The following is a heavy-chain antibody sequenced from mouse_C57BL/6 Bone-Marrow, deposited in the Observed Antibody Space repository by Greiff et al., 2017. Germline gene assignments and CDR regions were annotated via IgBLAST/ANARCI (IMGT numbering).Heavy chain of an antibody. CDR2: ISDGGSYT. D-gene: IGHD1-1*01. Sequence: EVQLQQSGGGLVKPGGSLKLSCAASGFTFSSYAMSWVRQTPEKRLEWVATISDGGSYTYYPDNVQGRFTISRDNAKNHLYLQMSHLKSEDTAMSYCAREEDYYGSSYVGVWFAYCGQGTLVTVSA. V-gene: IGHV5-4*01. CDR1: GFTFSSYA. CDR3: AREEDYYGSSYVGVWFAY. J-gene: IGHJ3*01.